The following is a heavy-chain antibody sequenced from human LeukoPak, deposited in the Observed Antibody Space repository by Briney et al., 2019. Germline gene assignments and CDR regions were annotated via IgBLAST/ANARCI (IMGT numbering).Heavy chain of an antibody. D-gene: IGHD3-22*01. CDR3: ARETRPSGYGGYPEPYFQH. V-gene: IGHV1-46*01. Sequence: ASVKVSCKASGCTFTSYYMHWVRQAPGQGLEWMGIINPSGGSTSYAQKFQGRVTMTRDTSTSTVYMELSSLRSEDTAVYYCARETRPSGYGGYPEPYFQHWGQGTLVTVSS. CDR2: INPSGGST. J-gene: IGHJ1*01. CDR1: GCTFTSYY.